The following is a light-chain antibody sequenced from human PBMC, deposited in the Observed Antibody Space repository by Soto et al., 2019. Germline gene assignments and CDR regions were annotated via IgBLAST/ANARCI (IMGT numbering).Light chain of an antibody. CDR1: SSDVGGYNY. CDR2: EVS. V-gene: IGLV2-14*01. Sequence: QSALTQPASVSGSPGQSITISCTGTSSDVGGYNYVSWYQQHPGKVPKLMIYEVSNRPSGVVNRFSGSKSGNTASLTISGLQAEDEADYYCSSFTSSSTQVFGPGTKVTVL. CDR3: SSFTSSSTQV. J-gene: IGLJ1*01.